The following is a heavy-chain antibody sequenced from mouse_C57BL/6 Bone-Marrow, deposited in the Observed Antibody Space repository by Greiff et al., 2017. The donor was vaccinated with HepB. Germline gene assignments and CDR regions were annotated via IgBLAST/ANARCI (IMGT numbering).Heavy chain of an antibody. CDR1: GFTFSDYY. Sequence: EVQRVESGGGLVQPGGSLKLSCAASGFTFSDYYMYWVRQTPEKRLEWVAYISNGGGSTYYPDTVKGRFTISRDNAKNTLYLQMSRLKSEDTAMYYGARQGDYYGSRGRNYAMDYWGQGTSVTVSS. J-gene: IGHJ4*01. CDR3: ARQGDYYGSRGRNYAMDY. CDR2: ISNGGGST. D-gene: IGHD1-1*01. V-gene: IGHV5-12*01.